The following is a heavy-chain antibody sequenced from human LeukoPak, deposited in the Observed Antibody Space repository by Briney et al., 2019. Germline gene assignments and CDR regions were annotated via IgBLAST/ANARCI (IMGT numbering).Heavy chain of an antibody. Sequence: ASVKVSCKVSGYTLTELSMHWVRQAPGKGLEWLGCFDPEDGETIYAQKFQGRVTMTEDTSTDTAYMELSSLRSEDTAVYYCATGDYYDSSGYYYFHWGQGTLVTVSS. CDR3: ATGDYYDSSGYYYFH. CDR1: GYTLTELS. D-gene: IGHD3-22*01. J-gene: IGHJ4*02. CDR2: FDPEDGET. V-gene: IGHV1-24*01.